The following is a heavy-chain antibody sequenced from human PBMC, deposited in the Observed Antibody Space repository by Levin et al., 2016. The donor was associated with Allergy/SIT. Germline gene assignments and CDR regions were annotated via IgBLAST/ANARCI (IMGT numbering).Heavy chain of an antibody. CDR2: IIPIFGTA. V-gene: IGHV1-69*01. Sequence: WVRQAPGQGLEWMGGIIPIFGTANYAQKFQGRVTITADESTSTAYMELSSLRSEDTAVYYCAREGSSSPSLYSYGMDVWGQGTTVTVSS. CDR3: AREGSSSPSLYSYGMDV. D-gene: IGHD3-16*02. J-gene: IGHJ6*02.